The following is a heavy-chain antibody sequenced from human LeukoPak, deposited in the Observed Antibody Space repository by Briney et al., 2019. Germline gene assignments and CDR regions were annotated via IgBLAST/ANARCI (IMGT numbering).Heavy chain of an antibody. J-gene: IGHJ4*02. V-gene: IGHV1-69*13. CDR2: IIPIFGTA. Sequence: SVKVSCKASGGTFSSYAISWVRQAPGQGLEWMGGIIPIFGTANYAQKFQGRVAITADESTSTAYMELSSLRSEDTAVYYCATDAYDYVWGSYRYFHYWGQGTLVTVSS. CDR1: GGTFSSYA. D-gene: IGHD3-16*02. CDR3: ATDAYDYVWGSYRYFHY.